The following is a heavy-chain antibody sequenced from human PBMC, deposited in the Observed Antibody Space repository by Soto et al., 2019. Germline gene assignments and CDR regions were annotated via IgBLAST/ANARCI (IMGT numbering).Heavy chain of an antibody. J-gene: IGHJ6*02. CDR2: IIPIFGTA. D-gene: IGHD5-18*01. Sequence: SVKVSCKASGGTFSSYAISWVRQAPGQGLEWMGGIIPIFGTANYAQKFQGRVTITADESTSTAYMELSSLRSEDTAVYYCARNSYGYLSYYYYGMDVWGQGTTVTVSS. V-gene: IGHV1-69*13. CDR3: ARNSYGYLSYYYYGMDV. CDR1: GGTFSSYA.